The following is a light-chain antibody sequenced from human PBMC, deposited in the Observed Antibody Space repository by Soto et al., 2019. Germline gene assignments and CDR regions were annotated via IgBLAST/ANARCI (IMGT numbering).Light chain of an antibody. CDR3: LQHNSYPYT. J-gene: IGKJ2*01. CDR1: QGIKND. Sequence: AAGDRVTITCRASQGIKNDLGWYQQKPGKAPKRLIFAASTLQSGVPARFNGSRSGTDFTLTITSLQPEDFATYFCLQHNSYPYTFGQGTKLEMK. V-gene: IGKV1-17*01. CDR2: AAS.